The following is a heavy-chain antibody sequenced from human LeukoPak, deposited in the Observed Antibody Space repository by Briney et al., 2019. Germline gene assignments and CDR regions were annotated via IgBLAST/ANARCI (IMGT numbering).Heavy chain of an antibody. J-gene: IGHJ6*02. V-gene: IGHV1-69*04. CDR1: GGTFSSYA. CDR2: IIPIFGIA. CDR3: ARDHYPKHYDFWSGKRGLRYYYYGMDV. D-gene: IGHD3-3*01. Sequence: ASVKVSCKASGGTFSSYAISWVRQAPGQGLEWMGRIIPIFGIANYAQKFRGRVTITADKSTSTAYMELSSLRSEDTAVYYCARDHYPKHYDFWSGKRGLRYYYYGMDVWGQGTTVTVSS.